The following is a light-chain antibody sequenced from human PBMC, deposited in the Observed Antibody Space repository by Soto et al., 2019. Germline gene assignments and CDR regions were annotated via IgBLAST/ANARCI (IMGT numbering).Light chain of an antibody. CDR2: GAS. V-gene: IGKV3-20*01. J-gene: IGKJ1*01. CDR1: QSVSSTY. CDR3: QQSGSSPWT. Sequence: EVVSTQSPGTLSLSPGERATLSCRASQSVSSTYLAWYQQKPGQAPRLLIYGASSRATGIPDRFSGSGSGTDFTLTISKLEPEDFAVYYCQQSGSSPWTFGQGTKVDIK.